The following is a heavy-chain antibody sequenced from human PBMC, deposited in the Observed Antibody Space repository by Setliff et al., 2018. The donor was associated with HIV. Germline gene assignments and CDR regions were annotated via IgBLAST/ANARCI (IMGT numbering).Heavy chain of an antibody. V-gene: IGHV3-11*04. CDR3: AKMTPSYYFYMDA. CDR1: GFTFSDYS. CDR2: ISTSGSPI. Sequence: GGSLRLSCAASGFTFSDYSMSWVRQAPGKGLEWISFISTSGSPIYYADSVKGRFTISRDNAKNSLYLQMHSLRAEDTAIYYCAKMTPSYYFYMDAWGNGTTVTVSS. J-gene: IGHJ6*03. D-gene: IGHD2-15*01.